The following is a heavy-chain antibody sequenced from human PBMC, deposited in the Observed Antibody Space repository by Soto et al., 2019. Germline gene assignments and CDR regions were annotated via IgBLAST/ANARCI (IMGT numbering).Heavy chain of an antibody. CDR3: VRNSATTCDY. V-gene: IGHV1-18*01. D-gene: IGHD4-17*01. J-gene: IGHJ4*02. Sequence: SVKVSWAASGETLKSCGMSWVRHAPGQGLEWMGWISAYNGNTNYAQKLQGRVTMTTDTSTSTAYMELRSLRSYDTAAYDCVRNSATTCDYWGQGSLDTVSP. CDR1: GETLKSCG. CDR2: ISAYNGNT.